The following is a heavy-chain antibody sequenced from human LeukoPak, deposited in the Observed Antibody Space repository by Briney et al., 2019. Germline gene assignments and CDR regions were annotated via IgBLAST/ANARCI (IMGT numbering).Heavy chain of an antibody. V-gene: IGHV4-59*01. CDR2: IYYSGST. J-gene: IGHJ5*02. Sequence: SETLSLTCTVSGGSISSYYWSWIRQPPGKGLEWIGYIYYSGSTNYNPSLKSRVTISVDTSKNQFSLKLSSVTAADTAVYYCERAGRRYYYDSSGSPYNWFDPWGQGTLVTVSS. CDR3: ERAGRRYYYDSSGSPYNWFDP. CDR1: GGSISSYY. D-gene: IGHD3-22*01.